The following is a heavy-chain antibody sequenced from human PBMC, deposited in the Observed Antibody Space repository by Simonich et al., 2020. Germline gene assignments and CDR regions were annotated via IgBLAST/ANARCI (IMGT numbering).Heavy chain of an antibody. CDR3: ARARLYSSSHAFDI. J-gene: IGHJ3*02. CDR1: GYTFTGSY. Sequence: QVQLVQSGAEVKKPGASVKVSCKASGYTFTGSYMHWVRQAPGQGLERMGWINPNSGGTNYAQKVQGRVTRTRDTSISTAYMELSRLRSDDTAVYYCARARLYSSSHAFDIWGQGTMVTVSS. D-gene: IGHD6-6*01. V-gene: IGHV1-2*02. CDR2: INPNSGGT.